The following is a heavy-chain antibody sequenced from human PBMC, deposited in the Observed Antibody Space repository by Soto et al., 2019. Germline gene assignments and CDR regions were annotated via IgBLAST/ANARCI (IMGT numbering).Heavy chain of an antibody. Sequence: QVQLVQSGAEVKKPGSSMKVSCKASGGTFSSYAISWVRQAPGQGLEWMGGIIPIFGTADYAQKFHGRVTITADESTSTAYMELSSLRSEDTAVYYCARGITGTVTYYYGLDVWGQGTTVTVCS. CDR1: GGTFSSYA. CDR3: ARGITGTVTYYYGLDV. D-gene: IGHD1-20*01. CDR2: IIPIFGTA. V-gene: IGHV1-69*12. J-gene: IGHJ6*02.